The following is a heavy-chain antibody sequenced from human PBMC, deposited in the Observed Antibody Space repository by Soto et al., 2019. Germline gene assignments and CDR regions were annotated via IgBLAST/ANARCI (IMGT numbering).Heavy chain of an antibody. CDR2: ISGYNGNT. Sequence: QVQLVQSGVEVKKPGASVKVSCKASGYSFTNYGITWVRQAPGQGLEWLGWISGYNGNTNYAQKFQGRVTMTTDTSTSTAYMDLRSLRYDDTAVYYCARGGRFAVADTDYWGQGTRLTVSS. CDR1: GYSFTNYG. D-gene: IGHD3-3*01. V-gene: IGHV1-18*01. CDR3: ARGGRFAVADTDY. J-gene: IGHJ4*02.